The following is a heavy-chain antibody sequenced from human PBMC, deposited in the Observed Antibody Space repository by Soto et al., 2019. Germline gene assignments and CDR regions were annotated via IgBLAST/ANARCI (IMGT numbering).Heavy chain of an antibody. J-gene: IGHJ6*02. Sequence: ASVKVSCKASGYTFTNYGISWVRQAPGQGLEWMGWISGYNGNTKYAQKFQGRVTMTTDTPTTTAYMELRSLRSDDTAVYYCARVEEGGVAAAAMDYYYYGMDVWGQGTTVTVSS. CDR3: ARVEEGGVAAAAMDYYYYGMDV. V-gene: IGHV1-18*04. CDR1: GYTFTNYG. CDR2: ISGYNGNT. D-gene: IGHD2-2*01.